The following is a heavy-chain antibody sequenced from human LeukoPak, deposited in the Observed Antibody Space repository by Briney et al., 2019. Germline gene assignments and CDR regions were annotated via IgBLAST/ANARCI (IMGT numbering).Heavy chain of an antibody. J-gene: IGHJ5*02. CDR2: IWYDGSNQ. CDR3: ARGLKKEYYGSSGEPPDL. D-gene: IGHD3-22*01. Sequence: GGSLRLSCAASGFTLSSYGMHWVRQAPGEGLEWVAVIWYDGSNQYYAHSVKGRFTISRDNSKNTLSLQMNSLRAHDTVVYYVARGLKKEYYGSSGEPPDLWGQGTLVTGSS. V-gene: IGHV3-33*01. CDR1: GFTLSSYG.